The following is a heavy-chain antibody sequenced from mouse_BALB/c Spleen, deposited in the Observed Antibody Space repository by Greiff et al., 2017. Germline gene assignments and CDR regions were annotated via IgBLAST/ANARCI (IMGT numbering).Heavy chain of an antibody. D-gene: IGHD2-4*01. CDR3: TRWLDDHGGFAY. CDR1: GDSITSGY. V-gene: IGHV3-8*02. Sequence: EVKLQESGPSLVKPSQSLSLTCSASGDSITSGYWNWIRKFPGNKLEYMGYISHCGSTYYNPSLKSRSTISRDTSKNLFYLQLNSVNTEDTATYYCTRWLDDHGGFAYWGQGTLVTVSA. CDR2: ISHCGST. J-gene: IGHJ3*01.